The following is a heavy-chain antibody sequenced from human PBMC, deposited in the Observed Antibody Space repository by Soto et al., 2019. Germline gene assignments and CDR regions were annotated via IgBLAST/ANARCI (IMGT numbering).Heavy chain of an antibody. V-gene: IGHV3-23*01. Sequence: EVQLLESGGGLVQPGGCLRVSCAASGVTFGGYPMSWVRQAPGKGLEWVSAVGTGGDTYYADSVKGRFTISRDNSKTTVYLQMNSLRAEDTAVYYCVKKAGVGAAPFDYWGQGTLVTVSS. CDR3: VKKAGVGAAPFDY. CDR2: VGTGGDT. D-gene: IGHD1-26*01. J-gene: IGHJ4*02. CDR1: GVTFGGYP.